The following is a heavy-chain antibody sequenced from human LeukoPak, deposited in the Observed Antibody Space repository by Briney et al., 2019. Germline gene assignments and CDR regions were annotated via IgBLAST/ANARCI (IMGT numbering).Heavy chain of an antibody. J-gene: IGHJ4*02. Sequence: GGSLRLSCATSGFTFSSYAISWVRQAPGKGLECVSAISASGGSTYYADSVKGRFTISRDNSKNTLYLQMNSLRAEDTAVYYGAKTKLGYCSGGSCYSRHYRLDYWGQGTLVTVSS. V-gene: IGHV3-23*01. CDR1: GFTFSSYA. D-gene: IGHD2-15*01. CDR2: ISASGGST. CDR3: AKTKLGYCSGGSCYSRHYRLDY.